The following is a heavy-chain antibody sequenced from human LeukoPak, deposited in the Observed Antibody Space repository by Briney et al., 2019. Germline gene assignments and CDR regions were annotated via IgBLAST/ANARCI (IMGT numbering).Heavy chain of an antibody. D-gene: IGHD3-22*01. CDR3: ARARHYDQRTGVDH. V-gene: IGHV4-31*03. Sequence: SQTLSLTCTVSGGSISSGGYYWSWIRQHQGQGLEWIGYIYYSGSTYYNPSLKSRVTISVDTSKNQFSLKLSSVTAADTAVYYCARARHYDQRTGVDHWGQGTLVTVSS. J-gene: IGHJ4*02. CDR2: IYYSGST. CDR1: GGSISSGGYY.